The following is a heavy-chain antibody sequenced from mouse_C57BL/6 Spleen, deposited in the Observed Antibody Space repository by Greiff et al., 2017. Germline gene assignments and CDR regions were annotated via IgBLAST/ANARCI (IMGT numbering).Heavy chain of an antibody. CDR3: TTGSSVGY. Sequence: VQLQQSGAELVRPGASVKLSCTASGFNIKDDYMHWVKQRPDQGLEWIGWIDPENGDTEYASKFQGKATITADTSSNTAYLQLSSLTSEDAAVYYCTTGSSVGYWGQGTLVAVSA. D-gene: IGHD1-1*01. V-gene: IGHV14-4*01. J-gene: IGHJ3*01. CDR1: GFNIKDDY. CDR2: IDPENGDT.